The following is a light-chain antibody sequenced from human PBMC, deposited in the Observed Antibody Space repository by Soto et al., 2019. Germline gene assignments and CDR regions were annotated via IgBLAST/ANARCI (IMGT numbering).Light chain of an antibody. CDR3: QQYDSYSPT. V-gene: IGKV1-12*01. CDR2: AAS. CDR1: QAVSTW. J-gene: IGKJ1*01. Sequence: DIQMTQSPSFVSASVGDRVTITCRASQAVSTWLAWYQQKPGDAPKLLIYAASTLQSGVPSRFSGSGSGTDFTLTIRSLQPEDFATYYCQQYDSYSPTFGQGTKVEIK.